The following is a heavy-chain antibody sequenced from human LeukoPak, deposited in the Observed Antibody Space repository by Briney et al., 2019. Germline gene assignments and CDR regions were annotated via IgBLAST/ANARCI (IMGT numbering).Heavy chain of an antibody. J-gene: IGHJ4*02. Sequence: GGSLRLSCAASGFTFSSYAMNWVRQAPGKGLGWVSYISSSDTGIYCADSVKGRFTISRDNAKNSLCLQMNSLRAEDTAVYYCAKQGPTYYYDSSGYYNPLFDYWGQGTLVTVSS. CDR2: ISSSDTGI. V-gene: IGHV3-48*03. D-gene: IGHD3-22*01. CDR3: AKQGPTYYYDSSGYYNPLFDY. CDR1: GFTFSSYA.